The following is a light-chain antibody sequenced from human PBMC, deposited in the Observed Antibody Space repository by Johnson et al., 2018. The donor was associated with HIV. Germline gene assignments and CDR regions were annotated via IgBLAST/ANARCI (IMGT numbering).Light chain of an antibody. CDR2: DNN. CDR3: GTWDSSLSADV. J-gene: IGLJ1*01. V-gene: IGLV1-51*01. CDR1: SSNIGNNY. Sequence: QSVLTQPPSVSAAPGQKVTISCSGRSSNIGNNYVSWYQQLPGKAPKLFIFDNNKRPSGIPDRFSGSKSGTSATLGITGLQTGDEADDYCGTWDSSLSADVFGTGTKVTVL.